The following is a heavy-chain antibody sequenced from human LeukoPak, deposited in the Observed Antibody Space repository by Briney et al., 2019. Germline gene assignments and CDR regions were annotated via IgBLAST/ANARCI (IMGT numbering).Heavy chain of an antibody. CDR1: GGSISSSNW. V-gene: IGHV4-4*02. CDR2: IYHSGST. D-gene: IGHD3-22*01. J-gene: IGHJ4*02. Sequence: SGTLSLTCAVSGGSISSSNWWSWVRQPPGKGLEWIGEIYHSGSTNYNPSLKSRVTISVDKSKNQFSLKLSSVTAADTAVYYCARLSLYDSSGYAIDYWGQGTLVTVSS. CDR3: ARLSLYDSSGYAIDY.